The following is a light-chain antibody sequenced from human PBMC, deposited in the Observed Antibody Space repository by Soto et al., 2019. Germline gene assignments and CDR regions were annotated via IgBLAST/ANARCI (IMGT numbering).Light chain of an antibody. CDR3: QQYSSWLWT. J-gene: IGKJ1*01. Sequence: IVLTQSPATLSLSPGERATLSCRASQSVTSNYLAWYQQKPGQAPRLLVYGASNRATGVPARISGSVSGTEFTLTIASLQSEDFAVYYCQQYSSWLWTFGQGTKVDIK. CDR2: GAS. V-gene: IGKV3-15*01. CDR1: QSVTSN.